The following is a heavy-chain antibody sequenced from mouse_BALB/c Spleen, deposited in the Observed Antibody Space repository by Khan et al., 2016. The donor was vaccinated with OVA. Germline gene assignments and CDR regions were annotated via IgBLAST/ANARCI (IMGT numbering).Heavy chain of an antibody. CDR2: ISSGSGTI. D-gene: IGHD1-1*01. CDR1: GFTFSSFG. Sequence: EVELVESGGGLVQPGGSRKLSCAASGFTFSSFGMHWVRQAPERGLEWVAYISSGSGTIYYADTVKGRFTISRDNPKNTLLLQMTSLRSEDTAMYYCAREGTTVVATWDWYFDVWGAGTTVTVSS. J-gene: IGHJ1*01. CDR3: AREGTTVVATWDWYFDV. V-gene: IGHV5-17*02.